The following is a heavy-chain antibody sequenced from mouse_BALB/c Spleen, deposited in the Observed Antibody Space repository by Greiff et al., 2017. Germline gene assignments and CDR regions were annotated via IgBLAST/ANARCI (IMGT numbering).Heavy chain of an antibody. CDR2: ISSGSSTI. CDR3: ARDITLDY. CDR1: GFTFSSFG. Sequence: EVKLVESGGGLVQPGGSRKLSCAASGFTFSSFGMHWVRQAPEKGLEWVAYISSGSSTIYYADTVKGRFTISRDNPKNTLFLQMTSLRSEDTAMYYCARDITLDYWGQGTTLTVSS. D-gene: IGHD1-2*01. J-gene: IGHJ2*01. V-gene: IGHV5-17*02.